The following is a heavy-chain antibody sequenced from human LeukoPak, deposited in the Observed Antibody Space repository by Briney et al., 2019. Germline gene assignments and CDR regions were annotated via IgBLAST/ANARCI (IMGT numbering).Heavy chain of an antibody. J-gene: IGHJ4*02. D-gene: IGHD4-17*01. CDR1: GGSISYYY. CDR2: IYYSGST. V-gene: IGHV4-59*08. Sequence: SETLSLPCTVSGGSISYYYWSWIRQPPGRGLEWIGYIYYSGSTKYNPSLKSQITISVDTSKNQFSLKLSSVTAADTAMYYCARQGNGDLYYFDYWGQGTLVTVSS. CDR3: ARQGNGDLYYFDY.